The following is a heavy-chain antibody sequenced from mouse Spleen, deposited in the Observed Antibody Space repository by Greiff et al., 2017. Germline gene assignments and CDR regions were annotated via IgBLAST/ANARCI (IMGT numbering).Heavy chain of an antibody. J-gene: IGHJ3*01. Sequence: QVQLKESGAELVKPGASVKMSCKASGYTFTTYPIEWMKQNHGKSLEWIGNFHPYNDDTKYNEKFKGKATLTVEKSSSTVYLELSRLTSDDSAVYYCARGYYDYDLAWFAYWGQGTLVTVSA. CDR3: ARGYYDYDLAWFAY. V-gene: IGHV1-47*01. CDR1: GYTFTTYP. D-gene: IGHD2-4*01. CDR2: FHPYNDDT.